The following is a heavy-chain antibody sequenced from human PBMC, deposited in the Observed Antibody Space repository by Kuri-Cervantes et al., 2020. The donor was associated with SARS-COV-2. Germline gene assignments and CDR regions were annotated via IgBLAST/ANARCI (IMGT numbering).Heavy chain of an antibody. V-gene: IGHV4-59*01. Sequence: SETLSLTCTVPGGSISSYYWSWIRQPPGKGLEWIGYIHYSGNTNYNPSLKSRVTISVDTSKNQFSLKVRSVTAADTAVYYCAYSIAATSRWFGPWGQGTLVTVSS. CDR1: GGSISSYY. J-gene: IGHJ5*02. D-gene: IGHD6-13*01. CDR3: AYSIAATSRWFGP. CDR2: IHYSGNT.